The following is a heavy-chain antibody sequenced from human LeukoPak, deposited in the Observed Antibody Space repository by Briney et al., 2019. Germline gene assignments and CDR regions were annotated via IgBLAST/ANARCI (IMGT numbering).Heavy chain of an antibody. Sequence: KTGGSLRLSCAASGFTFSDYYWSWIRQPPGKGLEWIASINYSGSTYYNPSLKSRVTISVDTSENQFSLKLSSVTAADTAVYYCARYVAYGSGKYYFDYWGQGTLVTVSS. V-gene: IGHV4-38-2*01. J-gene: IGHJ4*02. CDR2: INYSGST. CDR3: ARYVAYGSGKYYFDY. D-gene: IGHD3-10*01. CDR1: GFTFSDYY.